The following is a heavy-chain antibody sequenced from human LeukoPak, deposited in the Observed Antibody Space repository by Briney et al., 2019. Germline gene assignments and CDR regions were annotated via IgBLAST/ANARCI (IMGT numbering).Heavy chain of an antibody. D-gene: IGHD5-18*01. Sequence: ASVKVSCKASGYTFTSYDINWVRQATGQGLEWMGWMNPNSGNTGYAQKFQGRVTMTRNTSISTAYMELSSLRSEDTAVYYCASSAMGYSYDTGYMDVWGKGTTVTVS. CDR1: GYTFTSYD. CDR2: MNPNSGNT. J-gene: IGHJ6*03. CDR3: ASSAMGYSYDTGYMDV. V-gene: IGHV1-8*01.